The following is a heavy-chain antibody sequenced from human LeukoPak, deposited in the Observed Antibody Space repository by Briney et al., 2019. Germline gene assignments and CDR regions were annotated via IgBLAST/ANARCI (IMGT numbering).Heavy chain of an antibody. CDR2: INPNSGGT. J-gene: IGHJ6*03. CDR1: GYTFTGYY. CDR3: ARGYGVGFSGWYRPTKPKYYYYYMDV. D-gene: IGHD6-19*01. V-gene: IGHV1-2*02. Sequence: GASVKVSCKASGYTFTGYYMHWVRQAPGQGLEWMGWINPNSGGTNYAQKFQGRVTMTRDTSISTAYMELSRLRSDDTAVYYCARGYGVGFSGWYRPTKPKYYYYYMDVWGKGTTVTISS.